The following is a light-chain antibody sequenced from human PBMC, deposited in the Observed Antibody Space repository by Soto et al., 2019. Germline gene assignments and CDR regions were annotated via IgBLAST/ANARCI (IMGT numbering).Light chain of an antibody. Sequence: QSVLTQPASVSGSPGQSITISCTGTSSDVGGYNYVSWYQQHPGKAPDLMIYEVSNRPSGVSDRFSGSKSGNTASLIIFGLQAEDEADYYCSSYTSSSAPYVFGTGTKVTVL. CDR2: EVS. CDR1: SSDVGGYNY. CDR3: SSYTSSSAPYV. V-gene: IGLV2-14*01. J-gene: IGLJ1*01.